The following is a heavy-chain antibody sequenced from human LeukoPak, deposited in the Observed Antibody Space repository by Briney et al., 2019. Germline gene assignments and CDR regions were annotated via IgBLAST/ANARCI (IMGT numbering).Heavy chain of an antibody. CDR1: GFTFSSYA. V-gene: IGHV3-23*01. J-gene: IGHJ4*02. CDR2: ISGSGGST. D-gene: IGHD3-10*01. CDR3: AKGLVRGVIITALDY. Sequence: QPGGSLRLSCAASGFTFSSYAMSWVRQAPGKGLEWVSAISGSGGSTYYADSVKGRFAISRDNSKNTLYLQMNSLRAEDTAVYYCAKGLVRGVIITALDYWGQGTLVTVSS.